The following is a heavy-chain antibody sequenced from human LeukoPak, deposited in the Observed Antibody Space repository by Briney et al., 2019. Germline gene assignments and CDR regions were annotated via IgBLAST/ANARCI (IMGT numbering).Heavy chain of an antibody. CDR1: GYTFSNFG. D-gene: IGHD2-2*01. CDR2: ISGNNDNP. V-gene: IGHV1-18*01. J-gene: IGHJ4*02. Sequence: ASVKVSCKASGYTFSNFGISWVRQAPGQGLEWMGWISGNNDNPNYGQKFQGRLTVTTDSSTSTAYMELRNLRSDDPAVYYCARDGTSTDDYWGQGTLVTVSS. CDR3: ARDGTSTDDY.